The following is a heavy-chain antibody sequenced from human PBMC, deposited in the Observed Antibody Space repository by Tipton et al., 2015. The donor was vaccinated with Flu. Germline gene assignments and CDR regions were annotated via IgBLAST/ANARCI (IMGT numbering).Heavy chain of an antibody. V-gene: IGHV3-30*01. D-gene: IGHD3-22*01. Sequence: SLRLSCAASGFTFTSYAMHWVRQAPGKGLEWVAVISYDGSNKCYADSVKGRFTISRDNSKSTLYLQMNSLRAEDTAVYYCATVDSGSFDYWGQGTRVTVSP. J-gene: IGHJ4*02. CDR3: ATVDSGSFDY. CDR2: ISYDGSNK. CDR1: GFTFTSYA.